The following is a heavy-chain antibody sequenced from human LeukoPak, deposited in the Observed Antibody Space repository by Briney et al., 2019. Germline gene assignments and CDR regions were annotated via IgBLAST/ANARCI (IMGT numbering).Heavy chain of an antibody. CDR3: AKRNYMDV. CDR2: ISWNSGGI. J-gene: IGHJ6*03. Sequence: PGGSLRLSCAASGFTFDDYDMHWVRQAPGKGLEWVSGISWNSGGIGYADSVKGRFTISRDNSKNTLYLQMNSLRAEDTAVYYCAKRNYMDVWGKGTTVTISS. V-gene: IGHV3-9*01. CDR1: GFTFDDYD.